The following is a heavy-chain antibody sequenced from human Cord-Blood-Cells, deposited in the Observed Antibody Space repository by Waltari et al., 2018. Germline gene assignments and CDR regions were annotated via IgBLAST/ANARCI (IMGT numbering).Heavy chain of an antibody. Sequence: QLQLQESGPGLVKPSETLSLTCTVSGGPIRSSSYYWGWICQPPGKGLEWIGSIYYSGSTYYNPSLKSRVTISVDTSKNQFSLKLSSVTAADTAVYYCASSFGSGSYYWYFDLWGRGTLVTVSS. D-gene: IGHD3-10*01. CDR2: IYYSGST. J-gene: IGHJ2*01. CDR1: GGPIRSSSYY. V-gene: IGHV4-39*01. CDR3: ASSFGSGSYYWYFDL.